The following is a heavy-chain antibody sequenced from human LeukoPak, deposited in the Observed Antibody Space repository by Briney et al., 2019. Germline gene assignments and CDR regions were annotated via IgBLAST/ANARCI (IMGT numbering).Heavy chain of an antibody. V-gene: IGHV4-59*01. CDR3: VRAQYSSSWDKIYYFDY. CDR1: GGSISSYY. CDR2: IYYSGST. J-gene: IGHJ4*02. Sequence: SETLSLTCTVSGGSISSYYWSWIRQPPGKGLEWIGYIYYSGSTNYNPSLKSRVIISVDTSKNQFSLKLSSVTAADTAVYYCVRAQYSSSWDKIYYFDYWGQGTLVTVSS. D-gene: IGHD6-13*01.